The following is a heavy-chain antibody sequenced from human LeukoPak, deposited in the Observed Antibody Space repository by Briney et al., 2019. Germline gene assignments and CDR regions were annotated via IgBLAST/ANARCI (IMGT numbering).Heavy chain of an antibody. D-gene: IGHD1-1*01. CDR2: IYTSGST. V-gene: IGHV4-61*02. Sequence: SQTLSLTCTASGCSISSGSYYWSWIRQPAGKVLEWIGRIYTSGSTYYNPSLKSRVTISVDTSKNQFSLKLSSVTAADTAVYYCARGRVSSSTWYSTYYYYFYMDVWGKGTTVTVSS. CDR3: ARGRVSSSTWYSTYYYYFYMDV. J-gene: IGHJ6*03. CDR1: GCSISSGSYY.